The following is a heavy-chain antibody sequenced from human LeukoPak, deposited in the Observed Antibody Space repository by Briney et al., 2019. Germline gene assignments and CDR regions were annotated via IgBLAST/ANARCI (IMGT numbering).Heavy chain of an antibody. V-gene: IGHV3-30*04. D-gene: IGHD3/OR15-3a*01. Sequence: GRSLRLSCAASGFTFSSYAMHWVRQAPGKGLEWVAVISYDGSNKYYADSVKGRFTISRDNAKNSLYLQVNSLSVEDTAVYYCAREGWPGYRDYYYMDVWGTGTTVTISS. CDR2: ISYDGSNK. J-gene: IGHJ6*03. CDR1: GFTFSSYA. CDR3: AREGWPGYRDYYYMDV.